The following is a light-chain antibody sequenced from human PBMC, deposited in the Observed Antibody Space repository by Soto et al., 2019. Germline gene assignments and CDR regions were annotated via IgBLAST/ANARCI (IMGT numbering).Light chain of an antibody. CDR3: QQCNKWPPYT. V-gene: IGKV3-15*01. J-gene: IGKJ2*01. CDR1: QSVSSN. CDR2: GAS. Sequence: EIVMTQSPANLSVTPEERATLSCRASQSVSSNLAWYQQKPGQGPRLLIYGASTRATSIPARFSGSGSGTEFTLTINSLQSEDFAVYYCQQCNKWPPYTFGQGTKLEIK.